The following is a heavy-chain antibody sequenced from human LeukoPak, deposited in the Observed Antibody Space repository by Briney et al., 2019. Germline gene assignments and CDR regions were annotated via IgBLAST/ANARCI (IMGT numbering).Heavy chain of an antibody. Sequence: SETLSLTCSVAGGSFSNGYYWSWIRQRPGKGLEWIGYIYYMRSTYYNPSLRSRVTISADTAETQFSLKLSSVTAADTAVYYCARKPIVSSAWYYFDYWGQGTLVTVSS. CDR1: GGSFSNGYY. CDR3: ARKPIVSSAWYYFDY. D-gene: IGHD6-13*01. CDR2: IYYMRST. V-gene: IGHV4-30-4*01. J-gene: IGHJ4*02.